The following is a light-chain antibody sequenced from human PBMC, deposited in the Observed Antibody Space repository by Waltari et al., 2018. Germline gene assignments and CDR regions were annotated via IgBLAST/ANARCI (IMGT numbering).Light chain of an antibody. V-gene: IGKV3-11*01. CDR2: DVS. CDR1: QRISSN. J-gene: IGKJ3*01. Sequence: EIVLPQSPANLSLSPGGRATLSCRVSQRISSNVAWYQQKPDQAPRLLIYDVSNRAAGIPDMCSGSSAGTDFTITISSLEPEDFAVYYCQHRGNFFTFGPGTKVDIK. CDR3: QHRGNFFT.